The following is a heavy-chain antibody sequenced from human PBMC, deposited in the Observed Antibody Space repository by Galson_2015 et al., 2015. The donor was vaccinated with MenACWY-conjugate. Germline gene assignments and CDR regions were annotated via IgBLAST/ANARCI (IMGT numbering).Heavy chain of an antibody. CDR1: GDSVSSNSAA. V-gene: IGHV6-1*01. J-gene: IGHJ5*02. D-gene: IGHD3-22*01. Sequence: CAISGDSVSSNSAAWNWIRQSPSRGFEWLGRTYYRSQWHYDYAVSVKGRMTINPDTSKNEISLQLHSVTPEDTAVYHCAREGSSRYHSDYFCCASWGQGTLVTVSS. CDR3: AREGSSRYHSDYFCCAS. CDR2: TYYRSQWHY.